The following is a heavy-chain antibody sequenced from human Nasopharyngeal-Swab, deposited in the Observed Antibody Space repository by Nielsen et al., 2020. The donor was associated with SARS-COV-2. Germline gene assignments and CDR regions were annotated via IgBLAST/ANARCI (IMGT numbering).Heavy chain of an antibody. V-gene: IGHV3-21*01. CDR1: GFTFSSYS. CDR2: ISSSSSYI. Sequence: GGSLRLSCAASGFTFSSYSMNWVRQAPGKGLEWVSSISSSSSYIYYADSVKGRFTISRDNAKNSLYLQMNSLRAEDTAVYYCARGGGPRAFDIWGQGTMVTVSS. CDR3: ARGGGPRAFDI. J-gene: IGHJ3*02.